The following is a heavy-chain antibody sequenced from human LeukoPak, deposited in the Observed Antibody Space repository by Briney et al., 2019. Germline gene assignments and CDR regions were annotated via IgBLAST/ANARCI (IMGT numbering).Heavy chain of an antibody. J-gene: IGHJ5*02. V-gene: IGHV4-59*01. Sequence: SETLSLTCAVYGGSFSGCYWSWIRQPPGKGLEWIGYIYYSGSTNYNPSLKSRVTISVDTSKNQFSLKLSSVTAADTAVYYCAGTSYYDFWSGYSWGQGTLVTVSS. CDR3: AGTSYYDFWSGYS. CDR2: IYYSGST. D-gene: IGHD3-3*01. CDR1: GGSFSGCY.